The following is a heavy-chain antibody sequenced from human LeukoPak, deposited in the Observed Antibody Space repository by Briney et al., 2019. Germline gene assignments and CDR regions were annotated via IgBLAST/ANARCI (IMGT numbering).Heavy chain of an antibody. Sequence: ASQTLSLTCTVSGGSISSGDYYWSWIRQPPGKGLEWSEYIYYSGSTYYNPSLKSRVTISVDTSKNQFSLKLSSVTAADTAVYYCAREVDSYGYPWYFDLWGRGTLVTVSS. CDR3: AREVDSYGYPWYFDL. CDR1: GGSISSGDYY. D-gene: IGHD5-18*01. CDR2: IYYSGST. V-gene: IGHV4-30-4*08. J-gene: IGHJ2*01.